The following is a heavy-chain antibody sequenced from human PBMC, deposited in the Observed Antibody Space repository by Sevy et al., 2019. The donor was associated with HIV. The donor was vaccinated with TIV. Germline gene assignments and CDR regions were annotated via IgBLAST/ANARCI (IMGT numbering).Heavy chain of an antibody. Sequence: SETLSLTCTVSGGSISSSSYYWGWIRQPPGKGLEWIGSIYYSGSTYYHPSLKSRVTISVDTSKNQFSLKLSSVTAADTAVYYCARRTLYGDGGGIDYWGQGTLVTVSS. J-gene: IGHJ4*02. CDR2: IYYSGST. V-gene: IGHV4-39*01. CDR1: GGSISSSSYY. D-gene: IGHD4-17*01. CDR3: ARRTLYGDGGGIDY.